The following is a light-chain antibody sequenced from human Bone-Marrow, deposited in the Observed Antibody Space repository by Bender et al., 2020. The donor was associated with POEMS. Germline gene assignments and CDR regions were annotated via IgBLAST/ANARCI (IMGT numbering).Light chain of an antibody. CDR2: EVS. Sequence: QSALTQPASVSESPGQSITISCTGTSSDVGTYNLVSWYQQHPGKAPKLMIYEVSKRPSGVSNRFSGSKSGNTASLTISGLQTEDEADYYCCSYAGSWVFDGGTKLTVL. CDR3: CSYAGSWV. CDR1: SSDVGTYNL. V-gene: IGLV2-23*02. J-gene: IGLJ3*02.